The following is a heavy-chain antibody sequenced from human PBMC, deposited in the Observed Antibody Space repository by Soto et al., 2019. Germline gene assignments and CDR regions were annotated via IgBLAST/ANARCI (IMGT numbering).Heavy chain of an antibody. J-gene: IGHJ5*02. Sequence: TLSLTRASRGASIGSGGYFLSWIRQPPGKGLEWIGYIYHSGSTYYNPSLKSRVTISVDRSKNQFSLKLSSVTAADTAVYYCAGVPDRWGQGTLVTVS. V-gene: IGHV4-30-2*01. D-gene: IGHD2-2*01. CDR3: AGVPDR. CDR2: IYHSGST. CDR1: GASIGSGGYF.